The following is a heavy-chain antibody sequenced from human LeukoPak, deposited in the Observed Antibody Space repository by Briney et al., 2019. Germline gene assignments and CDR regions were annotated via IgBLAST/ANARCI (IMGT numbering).Heavy chain of an antibody. CDR1: AFTFSSYA. CDR3: AKVSLPMTTVTPVDY. CDR2: ISVSGGST. V-gene: IGHV3-23*01. J-gene: IGHJ4*02. Sequence: GGSLRLSCAASAFTFSSYAMSWVRQAPGKGLEWVSLISVSGGSTYYADSVKGRFTISRDNSKNTLFLQMNSLRADDTAVYYCAKVSLPMTTVTPVDYWGQGTLVTVSS. D-gene: IGHD4-17*01.